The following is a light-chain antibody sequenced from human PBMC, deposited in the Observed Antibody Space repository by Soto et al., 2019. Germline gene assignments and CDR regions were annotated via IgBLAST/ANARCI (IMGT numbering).Light chain of an antibody. V-gene: IGKV1-5*03. CDR1: QSISSW. Sequence: DIQMTQSPSTLSASVGDRVTITCRASQSISSWLAWYQQKPGKAPKLLIYKASSLESGVPSRFGGSGSGTDCISPLSARRLDVLAPNSSQRYNSWSILGKGTKWEI. CDR3: QRYNSWSI. J-gene: IGKJ2*01. CDR2: KAS.